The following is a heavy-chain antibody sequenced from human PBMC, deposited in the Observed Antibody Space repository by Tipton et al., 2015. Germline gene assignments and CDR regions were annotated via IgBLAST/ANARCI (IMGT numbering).Heavy chain of an antibody. D-gene: IGHD3-10*01. CDR1: GFTFRSYE. CDR3: AKDKGHGPGTHSNFGGLDS. Sequence: SLRLSCAASGFTFRSYEFNWVRQAPGKGLEWISYISFSGDTIYYADSVKGRFTISRDNSKSSLYLQMNSLSAEDAALYFCAKDKGHGPGTHSNFGGLDSWGQGTLVTVSS. CDR2: ISFSGDTI. V-gene: IGHV3-48*03. J-gene: IGHJ5*01.